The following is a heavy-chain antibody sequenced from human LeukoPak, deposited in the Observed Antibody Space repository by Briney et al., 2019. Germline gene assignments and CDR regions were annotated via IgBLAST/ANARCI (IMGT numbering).Heavy chain of an antibody. CDR1: GGSINGYY. V-gene: IGHV4-4*07. Sequence: SEALSLTCTVSGGSINGYYWSWIRQPAGPGLEWIGRVYNSESINYNPSLKSRVTMSIDTSKNQFSLKLNSVTAADTAVYYCARDRSSSYTRDWFDPWGQGALVTVSS. J-gene: IGHJ5*02. CDR3: ARDRSSSYTRDWFDP. D-gene: IGHD2-2*01. CDR2: VYNSESI.